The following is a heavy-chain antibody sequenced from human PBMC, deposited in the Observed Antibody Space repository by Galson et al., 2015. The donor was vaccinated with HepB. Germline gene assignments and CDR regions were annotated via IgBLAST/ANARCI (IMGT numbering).Heavy chain of an antibody. CDR1: GYTFTSYG. V-gene: IGHV1-18*04. CDR3: AGLGSSSWYVGWFDP. Sequence: SVKVSCKASGYTFTSYGISWVRQAPGQGLEWMGWISAYNGNTNYAQKLQGRVTMTTDTSTSTAYMELRSLRSDDTAVYYCAGLGSSSWYVGWFDPWGQGTLVTVSS. J-gene: IGHJ5*02. CDR2: ISAYNGNT. D-gene: IGHD6-13*01.